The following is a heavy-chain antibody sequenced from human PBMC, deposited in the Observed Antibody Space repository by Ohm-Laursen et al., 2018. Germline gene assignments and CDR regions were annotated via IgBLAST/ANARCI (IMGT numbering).Heavy chain of an antibody. CDR1: GFNFSAYG. D-gene: IGHD3-10*01. CDR2: IWYDGSNK. V-gene: IGHV3-33*08. Sequence: SLRLSCAASGFNFSAYGMHWVRQAPGKGLEWVAVIWYDGSNKYYADSVKGRFTISRDNSKNTLYLQMNSLRAEDTAVYYCARGGGLYYYYGMDVWGQGTTVTVSS. CDR3: ARGGGLYYYYGMDV. J-gene: IGHJ6*02.